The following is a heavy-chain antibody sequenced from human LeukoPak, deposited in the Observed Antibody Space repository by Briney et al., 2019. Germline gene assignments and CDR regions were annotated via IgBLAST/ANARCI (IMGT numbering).Heavy chain of an antibody. CDR2: IWYNGNNK. D-gene: IGHD2-2*01. CDR1: GFXFSNYG. Sequence: GGSLRLSCAASGFXFSNYGMHWVRQAPGKGLEWVAVIWYNGNNKYYADSVKGRFTISRDNSKNTLYLQMNSLRAEDTAVYYCAREGYCSSTSCSFDPWGQGTLVTVSS. J-gene: IGHJ5*02. V-gene: IGHV3-33*01. CDR3: AREGYCSSTSCSFDP.